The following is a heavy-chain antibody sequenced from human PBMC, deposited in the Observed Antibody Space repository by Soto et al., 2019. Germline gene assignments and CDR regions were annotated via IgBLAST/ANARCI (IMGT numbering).Heavy chain of an antibody. CDR1: GFTFSSYS. Sequence: PGGSLRLSCAASGFTFSSYSMDWVRQAPGKGLEWVSSISSSSSYIYYADSVKGRFTISRDNAKNSLYLQMNSLRAEDTAVYYCAREGEEWYSGSYPYNCFDPWGQGTLVTVSS. V-gene: IGHV3-21*01. J-gene: IGHJ5*02. CDR3: AREGEEWYSGSYPYNCFDP. CDR2: ISSSSSYI. D-gene: IGHD1-26*01.